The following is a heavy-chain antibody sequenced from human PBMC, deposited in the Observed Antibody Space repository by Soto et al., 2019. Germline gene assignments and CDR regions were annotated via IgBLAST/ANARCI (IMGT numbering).Heavy chain of an antibody. J-gene: IGHJ6*02. CDR3: ARDRDTAPLYEMDV. CDR1: GYTFTNYY. Sequence: ASVKVSCKASGYTFTNYYMHWVRQAPGQGLEWMGLINPSGGRTSYPQKFQGRITMTRDTSTSTVYMELSSLRSGDTAVYYCARDRDTAPLYEMDVWGPGTTVTVSS. CDR2: INPSGGRT. D-gene: IGHD5-18*01. V-gene: IGHV1-46*01.